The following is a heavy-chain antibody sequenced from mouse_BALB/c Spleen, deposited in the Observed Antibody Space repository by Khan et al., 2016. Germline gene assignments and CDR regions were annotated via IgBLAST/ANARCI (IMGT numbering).Heavy chain of an antibody. V-gene: IGHV1S137*01. CDR2: ISTYYGDA. Sequence: VQLQESGAELVRPGVSVKISCKGSGYTFTDYAMHWVKQSHAKSLEWIGVISTYYGDASYNQKFKGKATMTVDKSSSTADMELARLTSEDSAIYYCARDGDGYWGQGTTLTVSS. CDR3: ARDGDGY. D-gene: IGHD2-3*01. J-gene: IGHJ2*01. CDR1: GYTFTDYA.